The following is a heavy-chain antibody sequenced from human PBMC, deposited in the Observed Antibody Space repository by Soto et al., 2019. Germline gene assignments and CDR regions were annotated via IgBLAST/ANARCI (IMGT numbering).Heavy chain of an antibody. CDR2: ISGSGGST. D-gene: IGHD5-18*01. J-gene: IGHJ4*02. CDR3: AKEERLDTAMVMYDY. CDR1: GCTFSSYA. Sequence: GGSLRLSCAASGCTFSSYAMSWVRQAPGKGLEWVSAISGSGGSTYYADSVKGRFTISIDNSKNTLYLQMNSLRAEDTAVYYCAKEERLDTAMVMYDYWGQGTLVTVSS. V-gene: IGHV3-23*01.